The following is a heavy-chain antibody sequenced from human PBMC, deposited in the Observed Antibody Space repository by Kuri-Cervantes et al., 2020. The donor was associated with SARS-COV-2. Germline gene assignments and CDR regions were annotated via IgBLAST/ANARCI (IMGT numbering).Heavy chain of an antibody. CDR1: GFTFSSYA. CDR2: ISGSGGST. V-gene: IGHV3-23*01. J-gene: IGHJ6*02. D-gene: IGHD2-2*01. CDR3: AKGDYCSSTSCYSYYYYGMDV. Sequence: GESLKISCAASGFTFSSYAMSWVRQAPGKGLEWVSAISGSGGSTYYADSVKGRFTISRDNSKNTLYLQMNSLRAEDTAVYYCAKGDYCSSTSCYSYYYYGMDVWCQGTTVTVSS.